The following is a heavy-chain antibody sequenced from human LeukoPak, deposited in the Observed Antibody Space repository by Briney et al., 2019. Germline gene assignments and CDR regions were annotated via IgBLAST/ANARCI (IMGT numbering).Heavy chain of an antibody. CDR3: ARQGVKHYGYNWFDP. CDR1: GYPISSGYY. Sequence: SETLSLTCTVSGYPISSGYYWGWIRQPPGKGLEWIGSIYHSGRTFYNPSLQSRVTISVDTSKNQFSLKLSSVTAADTAVYYCARQGVKHYGYNWFDPWGQGTLVTVSS. J-gene: IGHJ5*02. CDR2: IYHSGRT. D-gene: IGHD4-17*01. V-gene: IGHV4-38-2*02.